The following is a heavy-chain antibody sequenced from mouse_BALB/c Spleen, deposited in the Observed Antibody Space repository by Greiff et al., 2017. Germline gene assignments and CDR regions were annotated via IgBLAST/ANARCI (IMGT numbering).Heavy chain of an antibody. CDR3: ARDYGSSRAMDY. D-gene: IGHD1-1*01. J-gene: IGHJ4*01. CDR1: GFTFSDYY. V-gene: IGHV5-4*02. CDR2: ISDGGSYT. Sequence: EVKLEESGGGLVKPGGSLKLSCAASGFTFSDYYMYWVRQTPEKRLEWVATISDGGSYTYYPDSVKGRFTISRDNAKNNLYLQMSSLKSEDTAMYYCARDYGSSRAMDYWGQGTSVTVSS.